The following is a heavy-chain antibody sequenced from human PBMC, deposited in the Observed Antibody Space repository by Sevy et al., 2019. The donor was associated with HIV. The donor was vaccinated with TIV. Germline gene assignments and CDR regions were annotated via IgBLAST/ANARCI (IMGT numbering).Heavy chain of an antibody. CDR2: ISSRGSTI. D-gene: IGHD4-17*01. CDR1: GFTFSSYE. J-gene: IGHJ4*02. CDR3: ARAGGPTGLDY. Sequence: GGSLRLSCAASGFTFSSYEMHWVRQAPGKGLEWVSYISSRGSTIYYADSVKGRFTISRDNAKNSLYLQMNTLRAEDTAVYYCARAGGPTGLDYWGQGTLVTVSS. V-gene: IGHV3-48*03.